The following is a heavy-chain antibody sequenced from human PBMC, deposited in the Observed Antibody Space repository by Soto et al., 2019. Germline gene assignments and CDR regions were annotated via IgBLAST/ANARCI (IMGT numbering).Heavy chain of an antibody. CDR2: ISGSGDTT. Sequence: GGSLRLSCAASEFTFSSYAMNWVRQAPGKGLEWVSAISGSGDTTYYADAVKGRFTISRDNSKNVLFFQMNSLRAEDTAVYYCAKGGGSGTYQDYYYGMDVWGQGTTVTVSS. CDR3: AKGGGSGTYQDYYYGMDV. J-gene: IGHJ6*02. CDR1: EFTFSSYA. V-gene: IGHV3-23*01. D-gene: IGHD3-10*01.